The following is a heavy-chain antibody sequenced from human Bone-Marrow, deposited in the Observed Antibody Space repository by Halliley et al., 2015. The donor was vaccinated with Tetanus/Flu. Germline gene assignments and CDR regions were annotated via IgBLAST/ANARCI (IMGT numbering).Heavy chain of an antibody. Sequence: SLRLSCEASTISFSSSDTNWVRQAPGKGLEWVSSISSSSTHTYYGDSVKGRFTISRDDAKNSLYLEMNSLRVEDTAVYYCARDPGDFWSSAMDVWGQGTTVTVSS. J-gene: IGHJ6*02. CDR2: ISSSSTHT. V-gene: IGHV3-21*01. CDR3: ARDPGDFWSSAMDV. D-gene: IGHD3-3*01. CDR1: TISFSSSD.